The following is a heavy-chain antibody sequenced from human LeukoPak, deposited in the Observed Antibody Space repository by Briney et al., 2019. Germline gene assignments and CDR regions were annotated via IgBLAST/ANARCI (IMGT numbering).Heavy chain of an antibody. J-gene: IGHJ4*02. V-gene: IGHV5-51*01. D-gene: IGHD6-13*01. Sequence: GESLKISCKGSGYSFTSFWIGWVRQMPGKGLEWMGITYRGDSDTRYSPSFQGQVTISADKSISTAYLQWSSLKASDTAIYYCASKTLGGYGCSWSPFDYWGQGTLVTVSS. CDR2: TYRGDSDT. CDR3: ASKTLGGYGCSWSPFDY. CDR1: GYSFTSFW.